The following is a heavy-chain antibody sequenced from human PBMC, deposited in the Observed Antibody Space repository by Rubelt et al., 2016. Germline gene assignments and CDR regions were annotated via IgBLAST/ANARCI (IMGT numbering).Heavy chain of an antibody. V-gene: IGHV4-59*08. CDR3: ARRIQGPPNLFDA. D-gene: IGHD2-21*01. CDR2: QEFGRT. J-gene: IGHJ3*01. Sequence: QVYLQESGPGVVKPAETLSLRCTVSGGSMSDHSWSWMRQAPGKGLQWIGNQEFGRTNYNPSFDSRVTISVDRSKNEFSLRVRSVTAADTAVYYCARRIQGPPNLFDAWGRGTKVTVSS. CDR1: GGSMSDHS.